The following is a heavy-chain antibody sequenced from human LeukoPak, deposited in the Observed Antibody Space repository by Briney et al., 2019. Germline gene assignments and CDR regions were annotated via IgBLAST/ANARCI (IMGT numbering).Heavy chain of an antibody. Sequence: SVKVSCKASGGTFSSHAISWVRQAPGQGLEWMGGIIPIFGTANYAQKFQGRVTITADESTSTAYMELSSLRSEDTAVYYCARVPYSSGWFTPKYYFDYWGQGTLVTVSS. CDR1: GGTFSSHA. J-gene: IGHJ4*02. V-gene: IGHV1-69*13. CDR3: ARVPYSSGWFTPKYYFDY. D-gene: IGHD6-19*01. CDR2: IIPIFGTA.